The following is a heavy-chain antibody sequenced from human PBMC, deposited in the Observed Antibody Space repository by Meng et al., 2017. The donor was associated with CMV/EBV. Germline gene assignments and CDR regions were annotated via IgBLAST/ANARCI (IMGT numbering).Heavy chain of an antibody. CDR1: GFTFSSYA. D-gene: IGHD6-19*01. CDR2: ISYDGSNK. Sequence: GGSLRLSCAASGFTFSSYAMHWVRQAPGKGLEWVAVISYDGSNKYYADSVKGRFTISRDNSKSTLYLQMNSLRAEDMAVYYCARDLWRIIAVAEGGGDYWGQGTLVTVSS. V-gene: IGHV3-30*04. J-gene: IGHJ4*02. CDR3: ARDLWRIIAVAEGGGDY.